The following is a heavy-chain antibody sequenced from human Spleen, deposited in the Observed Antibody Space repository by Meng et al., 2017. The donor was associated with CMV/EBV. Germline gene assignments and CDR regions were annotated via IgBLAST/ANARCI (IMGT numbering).Heavy chain of an antibody. Sequence: GESLKISCAASGFTFSSYWMSWVRQAPGKGLEWVANIKQDGSEKYYVDSVKGRFTISRDNAKNSLYLQMNSLRAEDTAVYYCVREDYGDYFFDTWGQGTRVTVSS. CDR1: GFTFSSYW. V-gene: IGHV3-7*01. CDR3: VREDYGDYFFDT. J-gene: IGHJ4*02. CDR2: IKQDGSEK. D-gene: IGHD4-17*01.